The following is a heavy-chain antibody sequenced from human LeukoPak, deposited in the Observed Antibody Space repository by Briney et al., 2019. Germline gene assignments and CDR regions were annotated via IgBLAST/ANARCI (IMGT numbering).Heavy chain of an antibody. CDR1: GVTFSSFA. V-gene: IGHV3-23*01. Sequence: GGSLRLSCAASGVTFSSFAMSWVRQAPGKGLEWVSTIRASGGGAFYADSVKGRFTISRDDSKNTLYLQMNSLRAEDTAVYYCARVVFWRNEVGDYWGQGTLVTVSS. J-gene: IGHJ4*02. D-gene: IGHD3-3*01. CDR2: IRASGGGA. CDR3: ARVVFWRNEVGDY.